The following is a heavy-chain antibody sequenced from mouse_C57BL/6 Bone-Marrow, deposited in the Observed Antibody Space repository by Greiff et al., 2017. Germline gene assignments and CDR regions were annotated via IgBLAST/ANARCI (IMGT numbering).Heavy chain of an antibody. D-gene: IGHD1-1*01. CDR1: GFTFSDFY. CDR3: ARDDYYGSSPFAY. J-gene: IGHJ3*01. CDR2: SRNKANDYTT. Sequence: EVKLQESGGGLVQSGRSLRLSCATSGFTFSDFYMEWVRQAPGKGLEWIAASRNKANDYTTEYSASVKGRFIVSRDTSQSILYLQMNALRAEDTAIYYCARDDYYGSSPFAYWGQGTLVTVSA. V-gene: IGHV7-1*01.